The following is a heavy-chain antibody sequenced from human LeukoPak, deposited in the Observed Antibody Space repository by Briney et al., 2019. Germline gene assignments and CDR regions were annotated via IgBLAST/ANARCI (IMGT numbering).Heavy chain of an antibody. CDR1: GFTFSNSA. CDR2: ISDSGEGT. CDR3: AKSDSSAFYYKTFDI. V-gene: IGHV3-23*01. J-gene: IGHJ3*02. D-gene: IGHD3-22*01. Sequence: GGSLRPSCAASGFTFSNSAMNWVRQAPGKGLEWVSTISDSGEGTYYADSVKGRFTISRDNSKSTLYLQMNSLRAEDTAVFYCAKSDSSAFYYKTFDIWGLGTMVTVSS.